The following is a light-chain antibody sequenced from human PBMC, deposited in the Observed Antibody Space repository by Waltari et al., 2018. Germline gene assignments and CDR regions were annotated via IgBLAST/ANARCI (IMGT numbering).Light chain of an antibody. V-gene: IGLV1-51*02. J-gene: IGLJ2*01. CDR1: HSSVDLRF. CDR3: GVWTTRLRV. Sequence: LTQPPSVSAAPGPKVTISCSGSHSSVDLRFFSWYHQFPGTAPKLLIYQNTHRPSGIPDRFSGSKSGTSATLDITGLQPGDEGDYYCGVWTTRLRVFGGGTTLTVL. CDR2: QNT.